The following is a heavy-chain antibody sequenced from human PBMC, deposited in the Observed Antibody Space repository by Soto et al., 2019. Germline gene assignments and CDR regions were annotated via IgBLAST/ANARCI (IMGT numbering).Heavy chain of an antibody. CDR1: GFTFSTYA. CDR3: AKGRPRSTSGYFFEY. V-gene: IGHV3-23*01. D-gene: IGHD2-2*01. CDR2: VSASGLNT. J-gene: IGHJ4*02. Sequence: EVQLLESGGKLVQPGGSLTLSCAASGFTFSTYAMAWVRQAPGKGLEWVSGVSASGLNTDYADPVKGRFYISRDNSKNTVSLRMDRLRAEHTALYCCAKGRPRSTSGYFFEYWGQGTPVSVSS.